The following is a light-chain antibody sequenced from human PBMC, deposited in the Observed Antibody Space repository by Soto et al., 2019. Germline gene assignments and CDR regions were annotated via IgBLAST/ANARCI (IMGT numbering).Light chain of an antibody. CDR2: ETD. J-gene: IGLJ2*01. CDR1: DSNIGASYD. CDR3: QSYGSGLSVV. V-gene: IGLV1-40*01. Sequence: QSVLTQPPSISWAPGQRVTITCTGSDSNIGASYDVNWYQHLPGAAPNLLIYETDNRPSGVPDRFSASRSGASASLAIDKLQTGDEGDYYCQSYGSGLSVVFGGGTKVTVL.